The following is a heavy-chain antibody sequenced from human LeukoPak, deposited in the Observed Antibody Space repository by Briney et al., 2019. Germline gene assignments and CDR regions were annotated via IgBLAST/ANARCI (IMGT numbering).Heavy chain of an antibody. CDR3: ARDPGYYDSSGYYPNWFDP. V-gene: IGHV1-69*13. CDR2: IIPIFGTA. CDR1: GGTFSSYA. D-gene: IGHD3-22*01. J-gene: IGHJ5*02. Sequence: SVKVSCKASGGTFSSYAISWVRQAPGQGLEWMGGIIPIFGTANYAQKFQGRVTIAADESTSTAYMELSNLRSEDTAVYYCARDPGYYDSSGYYPNWFDPWGQGTLVTVSS.